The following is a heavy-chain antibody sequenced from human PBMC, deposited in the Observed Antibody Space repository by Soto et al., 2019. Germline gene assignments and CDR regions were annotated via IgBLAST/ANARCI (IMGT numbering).Heavy chain of an antibody. CDR1: GFPVSTYS. CDR2: ISYDGTKK. Sequence: QVQVVESGGGVVQPGRSLRLSCAASGFPVSTYSMYWIRQAPGKGLEWVALISYDGTKKDYADSVKGRFTISRDNSKNTLYLQRNSRRTDDTAVYYCVRWWGTGDGSDLGYNWFNPWGQGTLVTVSS. V-gene: IGHV3-30-3*01. J-gene: IGHJ5*02. CDR3: VRWWGTGDGSDLGYNWFNP. D-gene: IGHD3-16*01.